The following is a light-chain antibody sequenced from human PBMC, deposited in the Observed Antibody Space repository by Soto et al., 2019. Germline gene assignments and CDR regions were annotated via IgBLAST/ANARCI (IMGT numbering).Light chain of an antibody. Sequence: DIVMTQSPDSLAVSLGERATINCKSSQSVLYSSNNKKYLAWYQQKPGQPPKLLIYWASTRESGVPDRFSGSGSGTDFTLTISSLQAVDVAVYYCQQYYSTPQTFGQGTKVEIQ. CDR1: QSVLYSSNNKKY. CDR2: WAS. V-gene: IGKV4-1*01. J-gene: IGKJ1*01. CDR3: QQYYSTPQT.